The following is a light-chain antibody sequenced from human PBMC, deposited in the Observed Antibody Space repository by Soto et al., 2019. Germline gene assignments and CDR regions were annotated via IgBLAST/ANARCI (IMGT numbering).Light chain of an antibody. V-gene: IGKV2-28*01. CDR2: LGS. CDR1: QSLLNSNGYNY. Sequence: DIVMTQSPLSLPVTPGEPASISCRSSQSLLNSNGYNYLDWYLPKPGQSPQLLIYLGSNRASGVADRVSGSGSGTDFTLKISRVEAEDVGVYYCMQALQTPSTFCSGTQGDIK. J-gene: IGKJ3*01. CDR3: MQALQTPST.